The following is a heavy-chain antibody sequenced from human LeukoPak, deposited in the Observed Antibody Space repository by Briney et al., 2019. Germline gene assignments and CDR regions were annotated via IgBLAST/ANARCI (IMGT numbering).Heavy chain of an antibody. Sequence: GGSLRLSCAASGFTFSSYWMHWVRQASGKGLVWVSHINTDGSSTSYADSVKGRFTISRDNAKNTLYLQMNSLRAEDTAVYYCARDRRDIVVVPGENYMDVWGKGTTVTVSS. CDR2: INTDGSST. CDR3: ARDRRDIVVVPGENYMDV. D-gene: IGHD2-2*01. J-gene: IGHJ6*03. CDR1: GFTFSSYW. V-gene: IGHV3-74*01.